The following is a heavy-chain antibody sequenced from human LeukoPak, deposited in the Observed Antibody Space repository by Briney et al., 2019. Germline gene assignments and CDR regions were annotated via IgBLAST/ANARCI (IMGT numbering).Heavy chain of an antibody. CDR2: ISSSSSYI. V-gene: IGHV3-21*01. CDR3: ARDLFLLCGSGLVRCGGLDP. D-gene: IGHD2-21*01. CDR1: GFTFSSYS. J-gene: IGHJ5*02. Sequence: PGGSLRLSCAASGFTFSSYSMNWVRQAPGKGLEWVSSISSSSSYIYYADSVKGRFTISRDNAKNSLYLQMNSLRAEDTAVYYCARDLFLLCGSGLVRCGGLDPWGQGTLVTVSS.